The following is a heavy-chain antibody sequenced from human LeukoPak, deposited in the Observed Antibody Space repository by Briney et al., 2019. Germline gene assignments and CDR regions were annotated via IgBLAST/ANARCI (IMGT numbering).Heavy chain of an antibody. V-gene: IGHV1-8*01. CDR1: GYTFTSYD. J-gene: IGHJ4*02. CDR3: ARGSIRIAALDY. Sequence: GASVKVSCKASGYTFTSYDINWVRQATGLGLEWMGWMNPNGGNTGYAQKFQGRVTMTRNTSISTAYMELSSLRSEDTAVYYCARGSIRIAALDYWGQGTLVTVSS. D-gene: IGHD6-6*01. CDR2: MNPNGGNT.